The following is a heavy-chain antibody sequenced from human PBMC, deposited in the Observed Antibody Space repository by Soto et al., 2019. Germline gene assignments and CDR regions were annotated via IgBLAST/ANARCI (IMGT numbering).Heavy chain of an antibody. Sequence: SLKVSCKASGGTFSTHAIIWVRQAPGHGLEWMGGIIPISGTTYYTQKFQGRVTITADEPTSTAFMELSSLKSDDTAVFYCARGYCSGGNCYSGMDVWGQGTMVTVSS. J-gene: IGHJ6*02. V-gene: IGHV1-69*13. D-gene: IGHD2-15*01. CDR2: IIPISGTT. CDR3: ARGYCSGGNCYSGMDV. CDR1: GGTFSTHA.